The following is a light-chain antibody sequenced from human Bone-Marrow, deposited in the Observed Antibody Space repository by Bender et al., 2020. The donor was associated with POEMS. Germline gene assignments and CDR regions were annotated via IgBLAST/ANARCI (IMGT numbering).Light chain of an antibody. V-gene: IGLV2-14*01. CDR3: SSYTSSSTWV. CDR2: TVT. Sequence: QSALTQPASVSGSPGQSITISCTGTSSDVGGYNLVSWYQQHPGKAPKLVISTVTKRPSGISDRFSGSKSGITASLTISGLQAEDEADYYCSSYTSSSTWVFGGGTKLTVL. CDR1: SSDVGGYNL. J-gene: IGLJ3*02.